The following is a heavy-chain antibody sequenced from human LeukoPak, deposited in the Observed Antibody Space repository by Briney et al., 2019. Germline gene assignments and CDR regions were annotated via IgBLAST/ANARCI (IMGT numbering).Heavy chain of an antibody. J-gene: IGHJ4*02. CDR2: ISSSSYI. Sequence: PGGSLRLSCAASGFTFSSYSMNWVRQAPGKGLEWVSSISSSSYIYYADSVKGRFTISRDNAKNSLYLQMNSLRAEDTAVYYCARDLGVITFDYWGQGTLVTVSS. CDR1: GFTFSSYS. V-gene: IGHV3-21*01. CDR3: ARDLGVITFDY. D-gene: IGHD3-22*01.